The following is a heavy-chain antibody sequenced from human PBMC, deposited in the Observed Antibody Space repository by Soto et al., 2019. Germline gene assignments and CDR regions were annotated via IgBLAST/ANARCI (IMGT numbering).Heavy chain of an antibody. J-gene: IGHJ4*02. CDR2: ISAYNGNT. Sequence: QVQLVQSGAEVKKPGASVKVSCKASGYTFTSYGISWVRQAPGQGLEWMGWISAYNGNTNYAQKLQGRVTMTTDTSTSTAHMELRSLRSDDTAVYYCARHCVTNDYGDHQSPPVDYWGQGTLVTVSS. CDR1: GYTFTSYG. CDR3: ARHCVTNDYGDHQSPPVDY. D-gene: IGHD4-17*01. V-gene: IGHV1-18*01.